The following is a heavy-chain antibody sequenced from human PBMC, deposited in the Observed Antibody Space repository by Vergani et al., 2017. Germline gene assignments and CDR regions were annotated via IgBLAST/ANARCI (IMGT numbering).Heavy chain of an antibody. Sequence: QVQPVESGGGVVQPGRSLRLSCAVSGFIFSCYGMHWVRQAPGKGLEWVAVISDDGSNKFYTDSVKGRFSISRDNSKNTLYLKMNSLRAEDTAVYYCAKGGHWNYDIDYWGQGTLVTVSS. CDR2: ISDDGSNK. D-gene: IGHD1-7*01. CDR3: AKGGHWNYDIDY. CDR1: GFIFSCYG. J-gene: IGHJ4*02. V-gene: IGHV3-30*18.